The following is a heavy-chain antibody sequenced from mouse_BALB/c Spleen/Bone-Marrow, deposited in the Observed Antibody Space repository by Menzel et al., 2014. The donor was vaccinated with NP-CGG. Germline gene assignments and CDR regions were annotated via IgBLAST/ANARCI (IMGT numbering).Heavy chain of an antibody. CDR1: GFDLSRYW. CDR3: ARLSYYGRFAY. Sequence: EVMLVESGGGLVQPGGSLKLSCAASGFDLSRYWMSWVRQAPGKGLKWIGEINPDSSTINYTPSLKDKFIISRDNAKNTLYLQMSTVRSEDTALYYCARLSYYGRFAYWGQGTLVTVSA. CDR2: INPDSSTI. D-gene: IGHD1-1*01. V-gene: IGHV4-1*02. J-gene: IGHJ3*01.